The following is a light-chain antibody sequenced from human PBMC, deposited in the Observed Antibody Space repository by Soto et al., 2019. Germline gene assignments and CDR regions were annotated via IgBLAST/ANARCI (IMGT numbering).Light chain of an antibody. J-gene: IGLJ1*01. CDR2: EVS. Sequence: QSALTQPASVXXXPGQSITLSCTGTSSDVGGYNYVSWYQHHPGKAPKLMSYEVSNRPSGISHRFSGSKSGNTASLTISGLRAEDEADYYCSSYTRQYTPSYVFGTGTKLTVL. CDR3: SSYTRQYTPSYV. CDR1: SSDVGGYNY. V-gene: IGLV2-14*01.